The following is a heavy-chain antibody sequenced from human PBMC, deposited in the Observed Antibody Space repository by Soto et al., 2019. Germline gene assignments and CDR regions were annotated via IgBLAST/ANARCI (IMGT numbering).Heavy chain of an antibody. CDR3: ARMGAYYQSLDP. V-gene: IGHV4-59*08. J-gene: IGHJ5*02. D-gene: IGHD3-22*01. CDR1: GGPISSYY. Sequence: PSETLSLTCTVSGGPISSYYWSWIRQPPGKGLEWIGYVYYSASTNYKPSLNYNPSLKSRVTISLDTSKNQFSLRLTSVTAADTAVYFFARMGAYYQSLDPWGPGTLVIVS. CDR2: VYYSASTNYKPSL.